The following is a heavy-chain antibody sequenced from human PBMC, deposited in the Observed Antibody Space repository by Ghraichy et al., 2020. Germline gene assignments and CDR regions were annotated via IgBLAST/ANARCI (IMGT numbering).Heavy chain of an antibody. V-gene: IGHV4-31*03. J-gene: IGHJ4*02. CDR3: ATSGYSYGYYFEY. CDR2: IYYSGST. CDR1: GGSISSGGYY. D-gene: IGHD5-18*01. Sequence: SETLSLTCTVSGGSISSGGYYWSWIRQHPGKGLEWIGYIYYSGSTYYNPSLKSRVTISVDTSKNHFSLKLSSVTAADTAVYYCATSGYSYGYYFEYWGQGNLVTVSS.